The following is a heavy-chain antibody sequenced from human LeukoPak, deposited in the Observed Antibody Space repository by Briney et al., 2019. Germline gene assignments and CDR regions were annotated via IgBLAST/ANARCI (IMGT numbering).Heavy chain of an antibody. D-gene: IGHD2-2*01. CDR2: ISCHGGST. J-gene: IGHJ5*02. V-gene: IGHV3-23*01. Sequence: GRSLRLSYAASGFTYSSYAMSWVSQAPGKGLEWVSAISCHGGSTYYADSVKGRFTISRDNSKNALYLQMNSLRAEDTAVYYCAKDKRYCSSTSCPSVQYNWFDPWGQGTLVTVSS. CDR1: GFTYSSYA. CDR3: AKDKRYCSSTSCPSVQYNWFDP.